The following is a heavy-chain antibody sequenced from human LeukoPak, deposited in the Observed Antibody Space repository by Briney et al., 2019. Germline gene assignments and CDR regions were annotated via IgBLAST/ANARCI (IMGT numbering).Heavy chain of an antibody. D-gene: IGHD1-1*01. CDR2: IRYDGSNK. V-gene: IGHV3-30*02. Sequence: GGSLRLSCAASGFTFSSYGMHWVRQAPGKGLEWVAFIRYDGSNKYYADSVKGRFTISRDNSKNTLYLQMNSLRAEDTAVYYCAREGYTRGVYYYYYMDVWGKGTTVTVSS. CDR3: AREGYTRGVYYYYYMDV. CDR1: GFTFSSYG. J-gene: IGHJ6*03.